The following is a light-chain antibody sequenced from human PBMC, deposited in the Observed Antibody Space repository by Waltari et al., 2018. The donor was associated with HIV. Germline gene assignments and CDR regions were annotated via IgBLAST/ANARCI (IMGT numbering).Light chain of an antibody. CDR1: SSDVVGYNF. Sequence: SALTQPASVSGSPGQSLTISCTGTSSDVVGYNFVSWYQQHPGKAPKLMIYDVSNRPSGVSNRFSGSKSGNTASLTISGLQAEDEADYYCSSYTSTYVFGTGTKVTVL. J-gene: IGLJ1*01. CDR2: DVS. V-gene: IGLV2-14*01. CDR3: SSYTSTYV.